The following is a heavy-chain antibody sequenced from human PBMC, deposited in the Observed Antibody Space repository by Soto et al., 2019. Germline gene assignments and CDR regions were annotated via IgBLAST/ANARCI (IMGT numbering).Heavy chain of an antibody. V-gene: IGHV4-30-2*01. D-gene: IGHD4-4*01. CDR2: IYQSGST. CDR1: GGSISSGGYS. J-gene: IGHJ6*02. CDR3: ATQSYSNSGAYYYYAMDV. Sequence: PSETLSLTCAVSGGSISSGGYSWSWIRQPPGKGLEWIGYIYQSGSTCYNPSLKSRVTISVDRSRNQFSLKLSSVTAADTAVYFCATQSYSNSGAYYYYAMDVWGQGTTVTVSS.